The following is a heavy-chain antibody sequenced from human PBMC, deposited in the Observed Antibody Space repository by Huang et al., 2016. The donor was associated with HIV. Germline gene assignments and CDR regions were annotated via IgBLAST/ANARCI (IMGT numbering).Heavy chain of an antibody. CDR1: GDTFRTYV. CDR3: ARGQVGAYGDYDVVY. J-gene: IGHJ4*02. V-gene: IGHV1-69*13. D-gene: IGHD4-17*01. CDR2: IISRFGAA. Sequence: QVPLVQSGDEVTTPGSSVKVSCKDSGDTFRTYVLRWVRQAPGQGIEWIGGIISRFGAANYAQEFQDRVTITADESASTAYMEVSRLRLEDTAVYYCARGQVGAYGDYDVVYWGQGTLVTVSS.